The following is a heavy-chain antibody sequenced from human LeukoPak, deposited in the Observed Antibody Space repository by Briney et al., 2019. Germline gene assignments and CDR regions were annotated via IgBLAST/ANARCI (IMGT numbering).Heavy chain of an antibody. V-gene: IGHV3-30*15. J-gene: IGHJ4*02. Sequence: GGSLRLSCAASGFTLTYYAMHWVRQAPGKGLEWVAVTSYDGNKKYYADPVKGRFTISRDSSKNTLYLQMSSLRAEDTAVYYCARSSYDYGGIEGPFDYWGQGTLVTVSS. CDR1: GFTLTYYA. CDR3: ARSSYDYGGIEGPFDY. D-gene: IGHD4-23*01. CDR2: TSYDGNKK.